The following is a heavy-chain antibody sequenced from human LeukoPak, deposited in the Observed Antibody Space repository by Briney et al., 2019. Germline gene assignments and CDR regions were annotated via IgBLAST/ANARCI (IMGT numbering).Heavy chain of an antibody. CDR2: ISSSGSTK. D-gene: IGHD1-14*01. Sequence: GGSLRLSCAASGFTFSSYEMNWVRQAPGKGLEWVSYISSSGSTKYYAGSVKGRFTIPRDNAKNSLYLQMNSLRAEDTAVYYCARARWNHDYWGQGTLVTVSS. CDR3: ARARWNHDY. V-gene: IGHV3-48*03. J-gene: IGHJ4*02. CDR1: GFTFSSYE.